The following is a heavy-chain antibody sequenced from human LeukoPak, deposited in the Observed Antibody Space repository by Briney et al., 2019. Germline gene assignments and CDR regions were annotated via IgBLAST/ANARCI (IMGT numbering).Heavy chain of an antibody. V-gene: IGHV3-21*01. CDR1: GYTFSSYS. Sequence: GGSLRLSCAASGYTFSSYSMNWVRQAPGKGLEWVSSISSSSSYIYYADSVKGRFTISRDNAKNSLYLQMNSLRAEDTAVYYCARDFVVRGVNAFDIWGQGTMVTVSS. CDR2: ISSSSSYI. J-gene: IGHJ3*02. CDR3: ARDFVVRGVNAFDI. D-gene: IGHD3-10*01.